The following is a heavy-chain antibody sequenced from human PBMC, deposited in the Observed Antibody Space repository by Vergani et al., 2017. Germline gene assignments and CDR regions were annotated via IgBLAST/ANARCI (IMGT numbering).Heavy chain of an antibody. Sequence: QVQLVQSGAEVKKPGSSVKVSCKASGGTFSSYTISWVRQAPGQGLEWIGRIIPILGIANYAQKFQGRVTITADKSTSTAYMELSSLRSEDTALYYCARVRDGHFDYWGQGTLVTVSS. CDR3: ARVRDGHFDY. D-gene: IGHD3-10*01. V-gene: IGHV1-69*02. CDR2: IIPILGIA. J-gene: IGHJ4*02. CDR1: GGTFSSYT.